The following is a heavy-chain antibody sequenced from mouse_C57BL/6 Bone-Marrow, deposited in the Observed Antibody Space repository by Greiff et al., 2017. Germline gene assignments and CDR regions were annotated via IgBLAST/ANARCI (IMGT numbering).Heavy chain of an antibody. Sequence: QVQLQQSGAELVMPGASVKLSCKASGYTFTSYWMHWVKQRPGQGLEWIGEIDPSDSYINYNQKFKGKSTLTVDKSSSTAYMQLSRLTSEDSAVYYCSRYDGYYDYVDYGGQGTTLTVSS. CDR2: IDPSDSYI. D-gene: IGHD2-3*01. V-gene: IGHV1-69*01. CDR1: GYTFTSYW. J-gene: IGHJ2*01. CDR3: SRYDGYYDYVDY.